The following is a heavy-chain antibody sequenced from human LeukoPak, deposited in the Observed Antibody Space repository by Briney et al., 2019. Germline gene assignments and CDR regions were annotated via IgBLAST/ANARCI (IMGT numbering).Heavy chain of an antibody. D-gene: IGHD2-2*01. J-gene: IGHJ6*02. Sequence: GRSLRLSCAAAGFTLSSDWMSWVRQAPGKGLEWVSNIKQDGSANNYVDSVKGRFTISRDNAKNSLYLQMNSLRAEDTAVYYCAREAGDIVVVPAAHRVYYYYGMDVWGQGTTVTVSS. CDR1: GFTLSSDW. V-gene: IGHV3-7*01. CDR2: IKQDGSAN. CDR3: AREAGDIVVVPAAHRVYYYYGMDV.